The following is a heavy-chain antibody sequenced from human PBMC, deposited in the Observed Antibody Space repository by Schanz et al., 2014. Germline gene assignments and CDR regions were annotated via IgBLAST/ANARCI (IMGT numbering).Heavy chain of an antibody. CDR3: ATDYSGGGCHI. CDR1: GFPFRSYV. CDR2: IWYDGSNK. D-gene: IGHD6-19*01. Sequence: QLQLVESGGGVVQPGRSLRLSCAASGFPFRSYVMHWVRQAPGKGLEWVAVIWYDGSNKDYADSVKCRFTISRDNSKNMFYLEMNSLRGEDTAVYFCATDYSGGGCHIWGQGTMVTVSS. V-gene: IGHV3-33*08. J-gene: IGHJ3*02.